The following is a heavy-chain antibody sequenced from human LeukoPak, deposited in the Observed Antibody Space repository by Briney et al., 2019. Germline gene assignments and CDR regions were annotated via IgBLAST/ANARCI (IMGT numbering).Heavy chain of an antibody. J-gene: IGHJ4*02. CDR2: IWYDGSNI. CDR3: ARDPPGVSSAYFDY. V-gene: IGHV3-33*01. Sequence: GGSLRLSCAASGFTFSSYGMHWVRQAPGKGLEWVAVIWYDGSNIYYADSVKGRFTISRDNSKNTLYLQMNSLRAEDTAVYYCARDPPGVSSAYFDYWGQGTLVTVSS. D-gene: IGHD6-25*01. CDR1: GFTFSSYG.